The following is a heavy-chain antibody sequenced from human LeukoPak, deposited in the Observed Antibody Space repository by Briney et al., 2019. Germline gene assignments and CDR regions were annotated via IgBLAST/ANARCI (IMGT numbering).Heavy chain of an antibody. Sequence: ASVKVSCKVSGYTLTELSMHWVRQAPGKGLEWMGGFDPEDGETIYAQKFQGRVTMTEDTSTDTAYMELSSLRSEDTVVYYCATGRIYYDSSGYYQLDYWGQGTLVTVSS. D-gene: IGHD3-22*01. CDR3: ATGRIYYDSSGYYQLDY. CDR2: FDPEDGET. CDR1: GYTLTELS. V-gene: IGHV1-24*01. J-gene: IGHJ4*02.